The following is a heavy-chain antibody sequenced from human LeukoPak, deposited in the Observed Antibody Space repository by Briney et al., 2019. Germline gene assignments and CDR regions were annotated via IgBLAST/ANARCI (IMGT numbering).Heavy chain of an antibody. V-gene: IGHV4-61*01. CDR1: GGSVSSGSYY. J-gene: IGHJ4*02. Sequence: SETLSLTCTVSGGSVSSGSYYWSRIRQPPGKGLEWIGYIYYSGSTNYNPSLKSRVTISVDTSKNQFSLKLSSVTAADTAVYYCAGGGYYDFWSGYTSDYFDYWGQGTLVTVSS. CDR2: IYYSGST. CDR3: AGGGYYDFWSGYTSDYFDY. D-gene: IGHD3-3*01.